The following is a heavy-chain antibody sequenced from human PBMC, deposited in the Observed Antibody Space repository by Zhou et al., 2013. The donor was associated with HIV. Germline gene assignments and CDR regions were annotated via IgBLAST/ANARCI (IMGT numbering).Heavy chain of an antibody. Sequence: QVHLVQSGAEVKKPGASVKVSCEAVGVAFSNYAIHWLRQAPGQRPEWMGWINPNTGGTYYAQKFQGRVTMTRDTSISTASMELSRLRSDDTAVCYCARGSGKTGEDYYYSGMDVWGQGTTVTVSS. V-gene: IGHV1-2*02. J-gene: IGHJ6*02. CDR1: GVAFSNYA. CDR2: INPNTGGT. D-gene: IGHD7-27*01. CDR3: ARGSGKTGEDYYYSGMDV.